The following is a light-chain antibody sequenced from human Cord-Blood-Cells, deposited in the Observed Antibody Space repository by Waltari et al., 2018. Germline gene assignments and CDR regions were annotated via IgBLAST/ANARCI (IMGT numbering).Light chain of an antibody. CDR2: AAS. Sequence: AIRITQSPSSLSASTGDRVTITCRASQGISSYLAWYQQKPGKAPKLLIYAASTLQSGVPSRFSGSGSGTDFTLTISCLQSEDFATYYCQQYYSYPYTFGQGTKXEIK. CDR1: QGISSY. J-gene: IGKJ2*01. V-gene: IGKV1-8*01. CDR3: QQYYSYPYT.